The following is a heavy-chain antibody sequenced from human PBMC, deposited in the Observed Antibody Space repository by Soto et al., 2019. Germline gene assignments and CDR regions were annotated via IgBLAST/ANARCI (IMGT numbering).Heavy chain of an antibody. CDR2: ILGDSGYI. D-gene: IGHD3-16*02. V-gene: IGHV3-21*01. J-gene: IGHJ4*02. Sequence: EVRLVESGGGLVKPGGSLRLSCAASGFTFSSFAMNWVRQAPGQGLEWVSSILGDSGYIHYADSVKGRFTVSRDNDKNSLFLQMDSLRAADTAVYYCARAFEDYVWGTYPSHYWGQGILVTVSS. CDR3: ARAFEDYVWGTYPSHY. CDR1: GFTFSSFA.